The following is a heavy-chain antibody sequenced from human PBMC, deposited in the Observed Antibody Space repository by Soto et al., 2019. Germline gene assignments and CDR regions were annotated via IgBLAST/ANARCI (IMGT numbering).Heavy chain of an antibody. Sequence: SETLSLTSSVSGAFASSYWYSWSWIRQPPGKGLGWIGYVYRSARTYRNVNSSYNPSLNSPFTISVDRSTNQFSRKLISVTAADTAVYFCARCQSIVAAIDYFDYWGQGSLVTVSA. V-gene: IGHV4-30-2*01. D-gene: IGHD5-12*01. CDR2: VYRSART. CDR1: GAFASSYWYS. CDR3: ARCQSIVAAIDYFDY. J-gene: IGHJ4*02.